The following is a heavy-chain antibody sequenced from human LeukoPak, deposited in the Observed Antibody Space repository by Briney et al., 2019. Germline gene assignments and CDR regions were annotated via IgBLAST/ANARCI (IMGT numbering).Heavy chain of an antibody. CDR2: INTSGGGT. Sequence: SGKLSRNGSGYTFTSYYMYLVRQRPAQGLGWVGIINTSGGGTSYAQKFQGRGTMTSDTSTTTVYMELRRLRSEVTDVSYCSRGIYGQQGTPQYYFNDGGEGSLVTVPS. D-gene: IGHD4-17*01. J-gene: IGHJ4*02. V-gene: IGHV1-46*01. CDR3: SRGIYGQQGTPQYYFND. CDR1: GYTFTSYY.